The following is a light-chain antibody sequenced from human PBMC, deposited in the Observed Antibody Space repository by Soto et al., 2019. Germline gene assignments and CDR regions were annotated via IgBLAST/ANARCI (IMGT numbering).Light chain of an antibody. CDR2: LNSDGSH. V-gene: IGLV4-69*02. CDR1: SGHSSYA. J-gene: IGLJ2*01. Sequence: QPVLTQSPSASASLGASVKLTCTLSSGHSSYAIAWHQQHPEKGPRYLMKLNSDGSHTKGDGIPDRFSGSTSGAERYLIISSLQSEDEADYYCQTWGTGIQVFGGGTKLTVL. CDR3: QTWGTGIQV.